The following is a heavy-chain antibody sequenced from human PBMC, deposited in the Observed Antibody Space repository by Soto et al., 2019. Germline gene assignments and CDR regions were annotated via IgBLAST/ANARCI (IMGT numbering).Heavy chain of an antibody. CDR1: GYTFTSYA. Sequence: QVQLVQSGAEEKKPGASVKVSCKASGYTFTSYAMHWVRQAPGQRLEWMGWINAGNGNTKYSQKFQGRVTITRDTSASTADMELSSLRSEDTAVYYCARAKWLLPHFDYWCQGTLVTVSS. D-gene: IGHD5-18*01. J-gene: IGHJ4*02. V-gene: IGHV1-3*05. CDR2: INAGNGNT. CDR3: ARAKWLLPHFDY.